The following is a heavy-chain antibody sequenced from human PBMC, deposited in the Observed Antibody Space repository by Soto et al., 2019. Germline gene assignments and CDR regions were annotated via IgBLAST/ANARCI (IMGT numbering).Heavy chain of an antibody. V-gene: IGHV1-2*02. CDR1: GYTFIGYY. J-gene: IGHJ3*02. Sequence: ASVKVSCKASGYTFIGYYMHWVRQALGQGLEWLGWINPNSGATIYAQKFQGRVTMTRDTSINTAYMELSRLRSDDTAVYYCARDSYYDILTGYSRNAFDIWGQGTMVIVSS. CDR2: INPNSGAT. D-gene: IGHD3-9*01. CDR3: ARDSYYDILTGYSRNAFDI.